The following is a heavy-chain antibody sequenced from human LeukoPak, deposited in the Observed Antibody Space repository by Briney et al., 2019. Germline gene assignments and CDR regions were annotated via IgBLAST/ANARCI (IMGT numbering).Heavy chain of an antibody. CDR2: ISGRGANK. CDR1: GFTFSSHA. V-gene: IGHV3-23*01. J-gene: IGHJ6*03. CDR3: VKDMEYYYDSSDYSPYYSYYMDV. Sequence: GGSLRLSCAASGFTFSSHAMSWVRQAPGKGLAWVSAISGRGANKYYADSVKGRSTISRDNSKNTLYLQMNSLRAEDTAIYYCVKDMEYYYDSSDYSPYYSYYMDVWGKGTTVTVSS. D-gene: IGHD3-22*01.